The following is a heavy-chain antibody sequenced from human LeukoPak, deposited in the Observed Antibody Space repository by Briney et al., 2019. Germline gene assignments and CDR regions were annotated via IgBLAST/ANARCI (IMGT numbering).Heavy chain of an antibody. CDR1: GFTFSSYW. Sequence: GGSLRLSCAASGFTFSSYWMSWVRQAPGKGLEWVANIKQDGSEKYYVDSVKGRFTISRDNAKNSLYLQMNSLRAEDTAVYYCARDAPFLWFGELSALDYWGQRTLVTVSS. CDR2: IKQDGSEK. D-gene: IGHD3-10*01. V-gene: IGHV3-7*01. CDR3: ARDAPFLWFGELSALDY. J-gene: IGHJ4*02.